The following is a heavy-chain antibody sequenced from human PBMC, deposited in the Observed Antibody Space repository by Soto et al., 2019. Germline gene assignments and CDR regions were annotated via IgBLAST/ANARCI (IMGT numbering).Heavy chain of an antibody. CDR2: INRHSGSV. CDR1: GFTCDGYA. D-gene: IGHD5-12*01. Sequence: SMRLSGEASGFTCDGYAMHWVRQAPGTGLEWVSGINRHSGSVGYAASAKGRFTISRDYAKNSLHLQMYSLSAEDTALYYRAKALRGYSYGPFAYWGQRTRVTVSS. V-gene: IGHV3-9*01. CDR3: AKALRGYSYGPFAY. J-gene: IGHJ4*02.